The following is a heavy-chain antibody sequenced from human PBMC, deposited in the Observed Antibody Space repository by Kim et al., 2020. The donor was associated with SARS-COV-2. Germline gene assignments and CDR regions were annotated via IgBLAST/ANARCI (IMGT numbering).Heavy chain of an antibody. Sequence: QDGSGKFYAHSVEGRFTVSRDNAKNLLYLQMDSLRAEDTAVYYCVRSIDYWGQGALVTVSA. V-gene: IGHV3-7*04. CDR3: VRSIDY. J-gene: IGHJ4*02. CDR2: QDGSGK.